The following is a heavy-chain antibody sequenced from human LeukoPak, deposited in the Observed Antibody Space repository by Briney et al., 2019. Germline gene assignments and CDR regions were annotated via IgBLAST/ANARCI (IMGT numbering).Heavy chain of an antibody. J-gene: IGHJ5*02. Sequence: SETLSLTCAVYGGSFSGYYWSWIRQPPGKGLEWIGEINHSGSTNYNPSLKSRVTISVDTSKNQFSLKLSSVTAADTAVYYCATGPRHYGSGSYYTSWGQGTLVTVSS. CDR1: GGSFSGYY. D-gene: IGHD3-10*01. CDR3: ATGPRHYGSGSYYTS. CDR2: INHSGST. V-gene: IGHV4-34*01.